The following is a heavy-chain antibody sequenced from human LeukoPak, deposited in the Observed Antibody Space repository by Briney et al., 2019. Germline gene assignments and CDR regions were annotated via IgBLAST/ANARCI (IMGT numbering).Heavy chain of an antibody. CDR3: AKGRLFYDFWCGTLFDP. J-gene: IGHJ5*02. Sequence: GGSLRLSCAASGFTFSSYGMHWVRQAPGKWLEWVAFIRYDGSNKYYADSVRGRFTISRDNSKNTLYLQMNSLRAEDTAVYYCAKGRLFYDFWCGTLFDPWGQGTLVTVSS. V-gene: IGHV3-30*02. CDR2: IRYDGSNK. D-gene: IGHD3-3*01. CDR1: GFTFSSYG.